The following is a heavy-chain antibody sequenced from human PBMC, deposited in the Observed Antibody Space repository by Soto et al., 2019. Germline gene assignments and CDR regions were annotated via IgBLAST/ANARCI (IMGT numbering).Heavy chain of an antibody. CDR3: ARGVLRFLPGNNWFDT. J-gene: IGHJ5*02. D-gene: IGHD3-3*01. CDR2: MNPNSGNT. V-gene: IGHV1-8*01. CDR1: GYTFTSYD. Sequence: QVQLVQSGAEVKKPGASVKVSCKASGYTFTSYDINWVRQATGQGLEWMGWMNPNSGNTGYAQKFQGRVTMTRNTSILTAYMELSSLRSEDTAVYYCARGVLRFLPGNNWFDTWGQGTLVTVSS.